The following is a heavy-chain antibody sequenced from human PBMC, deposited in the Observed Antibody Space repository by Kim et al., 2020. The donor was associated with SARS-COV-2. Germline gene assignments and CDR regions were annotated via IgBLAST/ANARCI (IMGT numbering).Heavy chain of an antibody. D-gene: IGHD6-19*01. CDR2: IRYDGSNK. V-gene: IGHV3-30*02. J-gene: IGHJ4*02. Sequence: GGSLRLSCAASGFTFTSYGMHWVRQSPGKGLEWVAFIRYDGSNKYYADSVKGRFTISRDTSKNTVYLQMDSLRAEDTAVYYCARKVGITGAGIDFWGQGT. CDR1: GFTFTSYG. CDR3: ARKVGITGAGIDF.